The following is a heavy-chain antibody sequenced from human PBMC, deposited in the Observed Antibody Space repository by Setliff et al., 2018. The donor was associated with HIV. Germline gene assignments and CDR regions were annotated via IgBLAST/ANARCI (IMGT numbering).Heavy chain of an antibody. CDR2: IKQDGSEK. V-gene: IGHV3-7*04. CDR1: GFTFSRYW. Sequence: GSLRLSCTASGFTFSRYWMSWVRQAPGKGLEWVANIKQDGSEKYYVDSVKGRFTISRDNAKNSLSLQMNSLRAEDTAVYYCLRERNFWSRSPGWGQGTLVTV. D-gene: IGHD3-3*01. J-gene: IGHJ4*02. CDR3: LRERNFWSRSPG.